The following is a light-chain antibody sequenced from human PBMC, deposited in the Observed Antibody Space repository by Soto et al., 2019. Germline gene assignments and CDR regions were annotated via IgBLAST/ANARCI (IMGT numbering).Light chain of an antibody. CDR3: QQTNSFPLT. V-gene: IGKV1-12*01. CDR2: AAS. J-gene: IGKJ4*01. Sequence: IHMTQAPSTLSASVGATFTITFRASQTISGWLAWYQQKPGKAPKLLIYAASSLQSGVPSRFSGTGSGTDFTLTISSLQPEDFATYYCQQTNSFPLTFGGGTKVDIK. CDR1: QTISGW.